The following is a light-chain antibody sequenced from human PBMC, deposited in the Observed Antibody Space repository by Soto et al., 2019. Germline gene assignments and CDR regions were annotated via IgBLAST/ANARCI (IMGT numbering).Light chain of an antibody. CDR1: QSVFFSSNKKNY. CDR2: WAS. CDR3: QQYFSSWT. J-gene: IGKJ1*01. V-gene: IGKV4-1*01. Sequence: IVMTQSPESLALSLGERATINCRYSQSVFFSSNKKNYLAWYQQKSGQPPKLLIYWASTRKSGVPDRFSGSGSGTDFTLTISSLQPEDVAVYYCQQYFSSWTFGQGTKVEIK.